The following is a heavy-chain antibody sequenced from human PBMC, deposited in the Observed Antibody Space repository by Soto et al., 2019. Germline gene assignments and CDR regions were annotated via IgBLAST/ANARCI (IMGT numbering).Heavy chain of an antibody. CDR3: ARHTAMTRSSGWSYPDY. Sequence: SETLSLTCTVSGGSISSSSYYWGWIRQPPGKGLEWIGSIYYSGSTYYNPSLKRRVTISVDTSKNQFSLKLSSVTAADTAVYYCARHTAMTRSSGWSYPDYWGQGTLVTVSS. D-gene: IGHD6-19*01. J-gene: IGHJ4*02. V-gene: IGHV4-39*01. CDR1: GGSISSSSYY. CDR2: IYYSGST.